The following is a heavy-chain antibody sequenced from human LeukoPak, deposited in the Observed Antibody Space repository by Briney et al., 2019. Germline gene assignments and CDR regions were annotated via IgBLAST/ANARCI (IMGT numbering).Heavy chain of an antibody. CDR3: AKSYYDSSWARYFDY. J-gene: IGHJ4*02. CDR1: GFTFSNYG. CDR2: ISYDGSIQ. V-gene: IGHV3-30*18. Sequence: PGRSLRLSCAASGFTFSNYGMHWVRQAPGKGLEWVAVISYDGSIQYFADSVKGRFTISRDNSKNTLYLQMNSLRADDTAVYYCAKSYYDSSWARYFDYWGQGTLVTVSS. D-gene: IGHD3-22*01.